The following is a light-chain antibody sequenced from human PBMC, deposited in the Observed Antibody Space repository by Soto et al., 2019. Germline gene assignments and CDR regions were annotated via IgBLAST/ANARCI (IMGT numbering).Light chain of an antibody. CDR1: DIISKS. CDR3: QVWDTGSDRLV. CDR2: DDT. J-gene: IGLJ2*01. V-gene: IGLV3-21*02. Sequence: SYELTQPPSVSVAPGQTATITCGGNDIISKSVHWYQQMPGQAPVLVVYDDTDRPSGIPERFSGSNSGNTATLTISRVEAGDEADYYCQVWDTGSDRLVFGGGTKLTVL.